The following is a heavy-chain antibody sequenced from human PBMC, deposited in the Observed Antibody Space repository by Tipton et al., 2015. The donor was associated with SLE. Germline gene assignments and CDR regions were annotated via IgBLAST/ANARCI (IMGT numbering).Heavy chain of an antibody. V-gene: IGHV3-49*04. CDR2: IRSKTYGGTA. CDR3: TRRGVTGTPPRD. J-gene: IGHJ4*02. D-gene: IGHD1-1*01. CDR1: GFTFGDYG. Sequence: SLRLSCTTSGFTFGDYGMSWVRQAPGKGLEWVGFIRSKTYGGTAEYAASVKGRFTISRDDSKSIAYLQMNSLKTEDTAVYYCTRRGVTGTPPRDWGQGTLVTVSS.